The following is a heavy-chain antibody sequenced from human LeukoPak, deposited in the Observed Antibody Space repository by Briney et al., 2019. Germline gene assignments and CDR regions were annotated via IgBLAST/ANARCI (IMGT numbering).Heavy chain of an antibody. CDR3: ARPNIAAADTGGMDV. CDR1: GFTFSSYW. CDR2: INSDGSST. V-gene: IGHV3-74*01. Sequence: GGSLRLSCAASGFTFSSYWMHWVRQAPGKGLVWVSRINSDGSSTSYADSVKGRFTISRDNAKNTLYLQMNSLRAEDTAVYYCARPNIAAADTGGMDVWGQGTTITVSS. J-gene: IGHJ6*02. D-gene: IGHD6-13*01.